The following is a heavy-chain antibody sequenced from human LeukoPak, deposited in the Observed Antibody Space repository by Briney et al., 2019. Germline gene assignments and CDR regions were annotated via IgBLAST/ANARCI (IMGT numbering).Heavy chain of an antibody. CDR1: GGSISSYY. CDR3: AKGRGSSSSYHFDY. D-gene: IGHD6-13*01. Sequence: ETLSLTCTVSGGSISSYYWSWIRQPPGKGLEWVSSFSGSGGSTYFADSVKGRFTVSRDNSKNTLFLQMDSLRAEDTAVYYCAKGRGSSSSYHFDYWGQGTLVTVSS. CDR2: FSGSGGST. J-gene: IGHJ4*02. V-gene: IGHV3-23*01.